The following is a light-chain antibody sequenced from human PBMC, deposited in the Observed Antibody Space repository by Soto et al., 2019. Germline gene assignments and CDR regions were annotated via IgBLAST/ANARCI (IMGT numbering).Light chain of an antibody. V-gene: IGKV3-15*01. Sequence: EIVMTQSPATLSVSPGERATLSCRASQSVGTYLAWYQQKPGQTPRLLIFGASTRATGIPARCSGSGSGSEFTLTISSLQSEDFALYFCQQYIVWPLVTFGGGTKVEIK. CDR3: QQYIVWPLVT. CDR2: GAS. CDR1: QSVGTY. J-gene: IGKJ4*01.